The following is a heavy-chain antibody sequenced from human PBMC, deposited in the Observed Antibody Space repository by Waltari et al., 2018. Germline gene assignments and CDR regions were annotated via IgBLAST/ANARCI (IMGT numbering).Heavy chain of an antibody. D-gene: IGHD4-17*01. V-gene: IGHV4-31*03. CDR3: ARPSTVTTVFLWDWYFDL. CDR1: GGSISSGGYY. Sequence: QVQLQESGPGLVKPSQTLSLTCTVSGGSISSGGYYWSWIRQHPGKGLEWIGYIYYSGSTYYNPSLKSRVTISVDTSKNQFSLKLSSVTAADTAVYYCARPSTVTTVFLWDWYFDLWGRGTLVTVSS. J-gene: IGHJ2*01. CDR2: IYYSGST.